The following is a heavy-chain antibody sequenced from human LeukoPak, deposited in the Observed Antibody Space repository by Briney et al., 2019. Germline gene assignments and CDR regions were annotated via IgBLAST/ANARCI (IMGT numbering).Heavy chain of an antibody. Sequence: PVGSLRLSSAASGVIVSRNFMSWVRQAPAKGLQWGAIMYAGGTTDYSESVRGRFYISRDTSNNTLSLQMNSLRAEDTAVYYCARGSGSGWPLERWGQGTLVTVSS. CDR1: GVIVSRNF. CDR2: MYAGGTT. V-gene: IGHV3-53*01. D-gene: IGHD6-19*01. J-gene: IGHJ4*02. CDR3: ARGSGSGWPLER.